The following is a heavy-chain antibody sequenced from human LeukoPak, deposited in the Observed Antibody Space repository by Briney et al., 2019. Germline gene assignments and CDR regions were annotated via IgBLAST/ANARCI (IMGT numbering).Heavy chain of an antibody. J-gene: IGHJ4*02. Sequence: LETLSLTCAVSGGSISSSNWWSWVRQPPGKGLEWIGEIYHSGSTNYNPSLKSRVTISVDTSKNQFSLKQKSVTAADPAVYYFASVSGYHCESFCEYWGQGTLVSVS. CDR2: IYHSGST. CDR3: ASVSGYHCESFCEY. CDR1: GGSISSSNW. V-gene: IGHV4-4*02. D-gene: IGHD5-12*01.